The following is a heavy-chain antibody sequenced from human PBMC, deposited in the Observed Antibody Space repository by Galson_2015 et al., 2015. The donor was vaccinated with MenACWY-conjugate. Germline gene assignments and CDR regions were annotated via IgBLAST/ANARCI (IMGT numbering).Heavy chain of an antibody. Sequence: SLRLSCAASGSGFTFSNIAMTWVRQAPGKGLEWVSSISDTGSATYYADSVKGRFTIPRDNSRNTLYLQMNSLRVDDTAVYYCAKNFGSGSYYDFDCWGQGTLVTVSS. CDR3: AKNFGSGSYYDFDC. D-gene: IGHD3-10*01. J-gene: IGHJ4*02. CDR2: ISDTGSAT. CDR1: GSGFTFSNIA. V-gene: IGHV3-23*01.